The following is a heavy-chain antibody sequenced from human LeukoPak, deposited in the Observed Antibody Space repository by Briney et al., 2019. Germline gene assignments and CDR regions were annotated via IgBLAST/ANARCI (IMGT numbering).Heavy chain of an antibody. CDR1: GFTFSTYA. D-gene: IGHD1-1*01. CDR3: ARVPYCYGVDV. CDR2: ISGSGGNT. Sequence: EGSLRLSCAASGFTFSTYAMSWVRQAPGQGLEWVSAISGSGGNTYYADSVKGRFTISRDNSKNTVYLQMNSLRAEDTAVYYCARVPYCYGVDVWGQGTTVTVSS. V-gene: IGHV3-23*01. J-gene: IGHJ6*02.